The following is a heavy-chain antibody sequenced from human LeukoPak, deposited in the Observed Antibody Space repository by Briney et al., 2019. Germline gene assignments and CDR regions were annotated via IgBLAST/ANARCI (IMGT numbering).Heavy chain of an antibody. V-gene: IGHV3-74*01. CDR3: LTIVETTFDAFHI. CDR2: INPDAKSA. CDR1: GFTFSSYA. Sequence: PGGSLRLSCAASGFTFSSYAMSWVRQAPGKGLVWVSRINPDAKSASYADSVKGRFTIARDDARKTLYLQMNSLRAEDTAVYYCLTIVETTFDAFHIWGQGTMVTVSS. J-gene: IGHJ3*02. D-gene: IGHD2/OR15-2a*01.